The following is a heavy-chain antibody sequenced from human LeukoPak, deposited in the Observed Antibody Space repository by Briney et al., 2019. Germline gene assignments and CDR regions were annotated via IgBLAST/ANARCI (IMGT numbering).Heavy chain of an antibody. CDR3: ARGRGGVTSGFAFDF. J-gene: IGHJ3*01. Sequence: TGGSLRLSCGASGFSVSNKFMTWVRQAPGKGLEWVSIIYSGGNTYYADSVKGRFTISRDNSENTLYLQMNSLRAEDTAVYYCARGRGGVTSGFAFDFWAKGQWSPSLQ. V-gene: IGHV3-66*02. CDR2: IYSGGNT. CDR1: GFSVSNKF. D-gene: IGHD1-14*01.